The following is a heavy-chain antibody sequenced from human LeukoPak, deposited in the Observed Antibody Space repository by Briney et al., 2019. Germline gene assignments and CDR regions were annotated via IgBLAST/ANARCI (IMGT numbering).Heavy chain of an antibody. Sequence: ASVKVSCKAPGYTFTNYAMKWVRQAPGQGLEWMGWINTNTGNPTYAQGFTGRFVFSLDTSVSTAYLEISSLKAEDTAVYCCARAAYCSDSSCYSRDWGQGTLVTVSS. CDR1: GYTFTNYA. D-gene: IGHD2-15*01. J-gene: IGHJ4*02. CDR2: INTNTGNP. V-gene: IGHV7-4-1*02. CDR3: ARAAYCSDSSCYSRD.